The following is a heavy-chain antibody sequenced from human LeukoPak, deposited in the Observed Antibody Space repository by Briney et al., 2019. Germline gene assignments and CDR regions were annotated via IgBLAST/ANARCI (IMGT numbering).Heavy chain of an antibody. Sequence: SETLSLTCAVSGVSFDDYYWAWVRQTPGKGLEWIGEINHSGYTNDSPSLKSRVTLSIDTSRRQFSLNLRSVTVADAGIYYCTRMTAGHDYWGQGTLVTVSS. D-gene: IGHD2-21*02. V-gene: IGHV4-34*01. CDR3: TRMTAGHDY. J-gene: IGHJ4*02. CDR1: GVSFDDYY. CDR2: INHSGYT.